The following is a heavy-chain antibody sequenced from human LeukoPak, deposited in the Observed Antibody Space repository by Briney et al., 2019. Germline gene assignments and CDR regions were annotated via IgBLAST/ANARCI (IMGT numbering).Heavy chain of an antibody. V-gene: IGHV3-30-3*01. Sequence: GRSLRLSCAASGFTFSSYAMHWVRQAPGKGLEWVAVISYDGSNKYYADSVKGRFTISRDNSKNTLYLQMNSLRAEDTAVYYCARDPGDFWSWIRGTGAYYYYMDVWGKGTTVTVSS. CDR2: ISYDGSNK. CDR1: GFTFSSYA. CDR3: ARDPGDFWSWIRGTGAYYYYMDV. D-gene: IGHD3-3*01. J-gene: IGHJ6*03.